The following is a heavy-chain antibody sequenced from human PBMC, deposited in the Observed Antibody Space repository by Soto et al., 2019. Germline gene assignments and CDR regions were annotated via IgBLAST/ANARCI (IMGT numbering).Heavy chain of an antibody. CDR1: GGTFSTYT. CDR2: IIPMLTVR. J-gene: IGHJ3*01. V-gene: IGHV1-69*02. CDR3: SIGSWSAETFDV. D-gene: IGHD2-2*01. Sequence: QVHLVQSGAEVKKPGSSVKVSCKAAGGTFSTYTLIWVRQAPGRGLEWMGRIIPMLTVRNSAQKFQGRVTLTADKSTSTAFMELTSLRSDDTAVYYCSIGSWSAETFDVWGQGTMVTVSS.